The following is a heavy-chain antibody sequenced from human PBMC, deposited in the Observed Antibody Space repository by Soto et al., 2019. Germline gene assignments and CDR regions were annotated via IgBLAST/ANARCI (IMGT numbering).Heavy chain of an antibody. D-gene: IGHD6-19*01. CDR3: ARARHSSGWYSPPTGYYYMDV. V-gene: IGHV4-59*08. CDR2: IYYSGST. J-gene: IGHJ6*03. Sequence: VSGGSISSYYWSWIRQPPGKGLEWIGYIYYSGSTNYNPSLKSRVTISVDTSKNQFSLKLSSVTAADTAVYYCARARHSSGWYSPPTGYYYMDVWGKGTTVTVSS. CDR1: GGSISSYY.